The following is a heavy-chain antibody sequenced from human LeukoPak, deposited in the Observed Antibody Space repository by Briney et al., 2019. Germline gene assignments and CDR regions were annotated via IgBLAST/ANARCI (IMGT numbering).Heavy chain of an antibody. V-gene: IGHV1-2*02. CDR2: TNPNSGGT. D-gene: IGHD2-2*02. Sequence: ASVKVSCKASGYTFTGYYMHWVRQAPGQGLEWMGWTNPNSGGTNYAQKFQGRVTMTRDTSISTAYMELSRLRSDDTAVYYCARGHCSSTSCYIDAFDIWGQGTMVTVSS. CDR1: GYTFTGYY. J-gene: IGHJ3*02. CDR3: ARGHCSSTSCYIDAFDI.